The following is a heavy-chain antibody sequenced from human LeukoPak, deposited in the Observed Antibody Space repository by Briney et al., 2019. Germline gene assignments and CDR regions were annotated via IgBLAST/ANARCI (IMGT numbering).Heavy chain of an antibody. D-gene: IGHD3-22*01. CDR1: GGSISSSSYY. V-gene: IGHV4-39*01. CDR3: ARLPYYYDSSRSKIFDY. CDR2: IYYSGST. Sequence: TSETLSLTCTVSGGSISSSSYYWDWIRQPPGKGLEWIGSIYYSGSTYYNPSLKSRVTISVDTSKNQFSLKLSSVTAADTAVYYCARLPYYYDSSRSKIFDYWGQGTLVTVS. J-gene: IGHJ4*02.